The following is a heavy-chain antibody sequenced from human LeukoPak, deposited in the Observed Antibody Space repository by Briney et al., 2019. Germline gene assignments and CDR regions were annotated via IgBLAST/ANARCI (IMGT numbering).Heavy chain of an antibody. V-gene: IGHV3-15*07. D-gene: IGHD6-19*01. CDR1: GLTVTNAW. Sequence: PGGSLRLSCAASGLTVTNAWMNWVRQAPGKGLEWVGRIKSKSAGGTTDFAAPVKGRFTISRDDSKNTLYLQMNSLTSEDTAVYYCAKKAFSTGWTYFDYWGQGLLVTVSS. CDR2: IKSKSAGGTT. CDR3: AKKAFSTGWTYFDY. J-gene: IGHJ4*02.